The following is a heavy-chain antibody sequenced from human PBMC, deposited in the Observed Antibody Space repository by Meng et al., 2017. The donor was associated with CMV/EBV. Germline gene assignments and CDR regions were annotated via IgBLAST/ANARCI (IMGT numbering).Heavy chain of an antibody. Sequence: QVQLQESGPGLVKPSETLSLTCTVSGGSISSYYWSWIRQPAGNGLEWIGRIYTSGSTNYNPSLKSRVTMSVDTSKTQFSLKLSSVTAADTAVYYCAREIVVVPAAIDNWFDPWGQGTLVTVSS. CDR2: IYTSGST. CDR1: GGSISSYY. J-gene: IGHJ5*02. D-gene: IGHD2-2*02. CDR3: AREIVVVPAAIDNWFDP. V-gene: IGHV4-4*07.